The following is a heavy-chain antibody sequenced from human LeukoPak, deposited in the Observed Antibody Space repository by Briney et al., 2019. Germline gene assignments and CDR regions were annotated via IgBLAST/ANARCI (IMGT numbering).Heavy chain of an antibody. J-gene: IGHJ4*02. D-gene: IGHD1-1*01. V-gene: IGHV5-51*01. CDR2: VYHDGSDT. CDR3: ARFLHDNSLDY. Sequence: GESLKISCQASGDTFSDTYIAWVRQMAGKGLEWMGIVYHDGSDTRYSPSFQGQVTISVDQSISTAYLQWTSLKTSDTAMYYCARFLHDNSLDYCGQGTLVTVSS. CDR1: GDTFSDTY.